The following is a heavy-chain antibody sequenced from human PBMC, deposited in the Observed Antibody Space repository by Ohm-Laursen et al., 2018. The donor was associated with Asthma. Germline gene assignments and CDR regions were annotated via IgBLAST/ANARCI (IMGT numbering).Heavy chain of an antibody. CDR3: ARPLYSSSLEYFQH. CDR2: IYYSGST. Sequence: SETLSLTCAVSADSISSSNWWSWVRQPPGKGLEWIGSIYYSGSTYYNPSLKSRVTISVDTSKNQFSLKLSSVTAADTAVYYCARPLYSSSLEYFQHWGQGTLVTVSS. D-gene: IGHD6-6*01. CDR1: ADSISSSNW. V-gene: IGHV4-39*01. J-gene: IGHJ1*01.